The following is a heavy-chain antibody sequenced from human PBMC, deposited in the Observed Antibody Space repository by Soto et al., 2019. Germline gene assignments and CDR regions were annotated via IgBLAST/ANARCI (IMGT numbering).Heavy chain of an antibody. D-gene: IGHD3-22*01. CDR2: INPSGGST. CDR3: ARDTIVVVIPNPYYYGMDV. V-gene: IGHV1-46*01. Sequence: QVQLVQSGAEVKKPGASVKVSCKASGYTFTSYYMHWVRQAPGQGLEWMGIINPSGGSTSYAQKFQGRVTMTRDTSTSTVYMELSSLRSEDTAVYYCARDTIVVVIPNPYYYGMDVWGHGTTVTVSS. J-gene: IGHJ6*02. CDR1: GYTFTSYY.